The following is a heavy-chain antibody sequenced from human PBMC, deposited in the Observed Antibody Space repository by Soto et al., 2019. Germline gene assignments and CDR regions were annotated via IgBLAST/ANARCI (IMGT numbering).Heavy chain of an antibody. V-gene: IGHV5-10-1*01. Sequence: PGESLKISCKGSGYSFTSYWISWVRQMPGKGLEWMGRIDPSDSYTNYSPSFQGHVTISADKSISTAYLQWSSLKASDTAMYYCAKELVVVTLTGPNYYYYGMDVWGQG. J-gene: IGHJ6*02. CDR3: AKELVVVTLTGPNYYYYGMDV. D-gene: IGHD2-8*02. CDR1: GYSFTSYW. CDR2: IDPSDSYT.